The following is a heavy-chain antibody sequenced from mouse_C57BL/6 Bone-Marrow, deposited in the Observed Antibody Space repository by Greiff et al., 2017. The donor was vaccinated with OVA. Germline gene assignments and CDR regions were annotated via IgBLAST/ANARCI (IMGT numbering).Heavy chain of an antibody. V-gene: IGHV1-81*01. CDR1: GYTFTSYG. Sequence: VQLQQSGAELARPGASVKLSCKASGYTFTSYGISWVKQRTGQGLEWIGEIYPRSGNTYYNEKFKGKATLTAEKSSSTAYMELRSLTSEDSAVYFCALYYGYFDVWGTGTTVTVSS. D-gene: IGHD6-1*01. J-gene: IGHJ1*03. CDR2: IYPRSGNT. CDR3: ALYYGYFDV.